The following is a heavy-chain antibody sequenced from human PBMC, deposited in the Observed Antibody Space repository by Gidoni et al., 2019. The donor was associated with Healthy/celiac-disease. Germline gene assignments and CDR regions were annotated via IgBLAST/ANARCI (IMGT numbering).Heavy chain of an antibody. CDR2: IYYSGCT. J-gene: IGHJ3*02. D-gene: IGHD3-22*01. Sequence: QLQLQESGPGLVKPSETLSLTCTVSGGSISSSSYYWGWIRQPPGKGLEWIGSIYYSGCTYYNPSLKSRVTISVDTSKNQFSLKLSSVTAADTAVYYCARLEFAHSGYRRGGAFDIWGQGTMVTVSS. CDR1: GGSISSSSYY. V-gene: IGHV4-39*01. CDR3: ARLEFAHSGYRRGGAFDI.